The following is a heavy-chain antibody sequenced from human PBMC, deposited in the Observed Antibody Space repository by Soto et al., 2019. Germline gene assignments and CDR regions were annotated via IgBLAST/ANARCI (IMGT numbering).Heavy chain of an antibody. CDR2: KYYSGSI. CDR1: GGSIRSSSYY. D-gene: IGHD2-8*01. J-gene: IGHJ6*04. V-gene: IGHV4-39*01. CDR3: AGLMHFSSVHYYNGMDA. Sequence: QLQLQESGPGLVKPSETLSLTCIVSGGSIRSSSYYWGWIRQPPGKGLEWIGSKYYSGSIYYNPSLKSRVPISVERSKNQFSLKLSFVTAADTAVYYCAGLMHFSSVHYYNGMDAWGKGTRVTV.